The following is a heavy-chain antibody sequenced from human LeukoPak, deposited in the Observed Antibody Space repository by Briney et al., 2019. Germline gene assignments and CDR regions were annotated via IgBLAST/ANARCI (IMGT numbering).Heavy chain of an antibody. Sequence: PGRSLRLSCAASGFTFSSYAMHWVRQAPGKGLEWVAVISYDGSNKYYADSVKGRFTISRDNSKNTLYLQMNSLRAEDTAVYYCAKGRERSDWYNFDYWGQGTLVTVSS. V-gene: IGHV3-30-3*01. CDR1: GFTFSSYA. D-gene: IGHD3-9*01. CDR2: ISYDGSNK. J-gene: IGHJ4*02. CDR3: AKGRERSDWYNFDY.